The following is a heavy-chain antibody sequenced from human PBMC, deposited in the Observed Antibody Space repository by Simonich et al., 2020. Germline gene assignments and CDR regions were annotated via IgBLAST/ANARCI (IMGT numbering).Heavy chain of an antibody. Sequence: EVQLVESGGGLVQPGGSLRLSCAASGFTFSSYSMNWVRQAPGKGLEWVSYISSSSRTIYYAESVKGRFTISRDNAKNSLYLQMNSLRAEDTAVYYCARDSSYYAFDIWGQGTMVTVSS. D-gene: IGHD5-12*01. J-gene: IGHJ3*02. CDR3: ARDSSYYAFDI. CDR2: ISSSSRTI. V-gene: IGHV3-48*01. CDR1: GFTFSSYS.